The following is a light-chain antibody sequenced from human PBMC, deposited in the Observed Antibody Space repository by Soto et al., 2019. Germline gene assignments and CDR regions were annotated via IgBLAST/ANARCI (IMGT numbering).Light chain of an antibody. V-gene: IGKV3-15*01. Sequence: EIEMTQSPATLSLAPGERVTLSCRASESVSTNLAWYQQKAGQAPRLLIYGASTRATGIPARFSGSGSGTEFTLTISSLQPDDFATYYCQQYYSFPWTFGQGTKVDIK. J-gene: IGKJ1*01. CDR1: ESVSTN. CDR2: GAS. CDR3: QQYYSFPWT.